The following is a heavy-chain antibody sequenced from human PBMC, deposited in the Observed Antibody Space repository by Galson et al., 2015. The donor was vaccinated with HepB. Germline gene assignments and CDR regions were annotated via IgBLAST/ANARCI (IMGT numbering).Heavy chain of an antibody. V-gene: IGHV3-15*01. J-gene: IGHJ3*02. D-gene: IGHD2-21*02. CDR1: GFTFSHAW. Sequence: SLRLSCAASGFTFSHAWMSWVRQAPGKGLEWVGRIKSKTDGGTTDYAAPVKGRFTISRDDSKNTLYLQMNSLKTEDTAVYYCTAPPTVVTTWTDAFDIWGQGTMVTVSS. CDR2: IKSKTDGGTT. CDR3: TAPPTVVTTWTDAFDI.